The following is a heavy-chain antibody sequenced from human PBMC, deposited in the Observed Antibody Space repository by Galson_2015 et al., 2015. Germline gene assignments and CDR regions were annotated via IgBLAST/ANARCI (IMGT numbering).Heavy chain of an antibody. D-gene: IGHD5-12*01. V-gene: IGHV3-33*01. Sequence: SLRLSCAASGFTFSSYGMHWVRQAPGKGLEWVAVIWYDGSNKYYADSVKGRFTISRDNSKNTLYLQMNSLRAEDTAVYYCARDEGGYGKILRTPIDYWGQGTLVTVSS. CDR3: ARDEGGYGKILRTPIDY. CDR2: IWYDGSNK. J-gene: IGHJ4*02. CDR1: GFTFSSYG.